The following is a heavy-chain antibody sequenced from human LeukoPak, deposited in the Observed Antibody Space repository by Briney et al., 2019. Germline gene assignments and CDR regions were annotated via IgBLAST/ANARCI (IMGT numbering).Heavy chain of an antibody. CDR3: ARDPAHDYSTLFGY. CDR2: IYYSGST. V-gene: IGHV4-30-4*08. J-gene: IGHJ4*02. Sequence: SQTLSLTCTVSGGSISSGDYYWSWIRQPPGKGLEWIGYIYYSGSTYYNPSLKSRVTISVDTSKNQFSLKLSSVTAADTAVYYCARDPAHDYSTLFGYWGQGTLVTVSS. CDR1: GGSISSGDYY. D-gene: IGHD4-11*01.